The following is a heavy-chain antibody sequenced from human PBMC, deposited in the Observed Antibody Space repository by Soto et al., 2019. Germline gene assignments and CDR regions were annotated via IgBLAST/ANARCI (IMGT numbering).Heavy chain of an antibody. D-gene: IGHD3-3*01. CDR3: AKDSSDFWSGYSDYMDV. CDR1: GFTFSSYA. V-gene: IGHV3-23*01. J-gene: IGHJ6*03. CDR2: ISGSGGST. Sequence: GGSLRLSCAASGFTFSSYAMSWVRQAPGKGLEWVLAISGSGGSTYYADSVKGRFTISRDNSKNTLYLQMNSLRAEDTAVYYCAKDSSDFWSGYSDYMDVWGKGTTVTVSS.